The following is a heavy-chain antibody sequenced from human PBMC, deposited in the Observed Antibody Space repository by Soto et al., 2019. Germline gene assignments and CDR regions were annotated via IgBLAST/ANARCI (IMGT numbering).Heavy chain of an antibody. V-gene: IGHV1-69*02. CDR3: ARAPCYGGNSGFDY. CDR1: GCTFSSYT. CDR2: IIPILGIA. J-gene: IGHJ4*02. Sequence: QVQLVQSGAEVKKPGSSVKVSCKASGCTFSSYTISWVRQAPGQGLEWMGRIIPILGIANYPQKFQGRVTITADKYTSKDYIELSSLRSDDKAVYYVARAPCYGGNSGFDYWGQGTLVTVSS. D-gene: IGHD4-17*01.